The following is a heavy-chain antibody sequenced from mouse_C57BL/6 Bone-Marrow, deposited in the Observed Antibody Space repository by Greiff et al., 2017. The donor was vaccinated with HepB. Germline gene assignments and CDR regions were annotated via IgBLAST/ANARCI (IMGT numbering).Heavy chain of an antibody. Sequence: VQVVESGAELARPGASVKMSCKASGYTFTSYTMHWVKQSPGQGLEWIGYINPSSGYTKYNQKFKDKATLTADKSSSTAYMQLSSLTSADSAVYYCARWAYGNPFDYWGQVTTLTVSS. J-gene: IGHJ2*01. CDR3: ARWAYGNPFDY. CDR2: INPSSGYT. CDR1: GYTFTSYT. V-gene: IGHV1-4*01. D-gene: IGHD2-1*01.